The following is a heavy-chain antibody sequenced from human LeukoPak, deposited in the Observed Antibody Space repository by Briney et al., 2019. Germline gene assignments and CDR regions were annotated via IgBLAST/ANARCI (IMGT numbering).Heavy chain of an antibody. CDR3: AKDEPVSFS. J-gene: IGHJ5*02. V-gene: IGHV3-23*01. Sequence: GGSLRLSCAASGFTFSNYAMTWVRQAPGKGLEWVAAISAGGGNTYYADFVKGRLIVSRDNSKNTLYLQMNGLRAEDTAVYYCAKDEPVSFSWGQGTLVTVSS. CDR1: GFTFSNYA. CDR2: ISAGGGNT.